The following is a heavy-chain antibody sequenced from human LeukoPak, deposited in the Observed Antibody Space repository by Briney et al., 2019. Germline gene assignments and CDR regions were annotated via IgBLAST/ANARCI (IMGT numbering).Heavy chain of an antibody. CDR1: GFTFSSFA. D-gene: IGHD2-2*01. V-gene: IGHV3-23*01. Sequence: AGGSLRLSCAASGFTFSSFAMSWVRQAPGKGREWVSAISGSGGSTYYADSVKGRFTISRDNSKNTLFLQMNSLRAEDTAVYYCAKDRSCTGSSCNVGSWGQGTMVTVSS. J-gene: IGHJ3*01. CDR3: AKDRSCTGSSCNVGS. CDR2: ISGSGGST.